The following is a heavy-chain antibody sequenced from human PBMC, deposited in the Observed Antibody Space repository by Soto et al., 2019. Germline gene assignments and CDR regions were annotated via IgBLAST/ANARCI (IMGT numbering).Heavy chain of an antibody. CDR1: AFTFSSYI. J-gene: IGHJ6*02. CDR3: ARPEYSSSSYGMDV. Sequence: WGCGRLSWAACAFTFSSYIMTWVGQCPGKGPEWVSYISSSSSTIYYADSVKGRFTISRDNAKNSLYLQMNSLRDEDTAVYYCARPEYSSSSYGMDVWGQGTTVTVSS. V-gene: IGHV3-48*02. CDR2: ISSSSSTI. D-gene: IGHD6-6*01.